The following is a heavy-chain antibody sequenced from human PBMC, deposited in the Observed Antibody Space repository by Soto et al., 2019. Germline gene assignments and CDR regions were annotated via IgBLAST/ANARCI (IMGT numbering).Heavy chain of an antibody. CDR2: SVVGSGNT. V-gene: IGHV1-58*01. CDR3: AADRTYCGGDCYVD. J-gene: IGHJ4*02. CDR1: GFTFTSSA. Sequence: QMQLVQSGPEVKKPGTSVKVSCKASGFTFTSSAVQWVRQARGQGLEWIGWSVVGSGNTNYAQKFQERVTITRDMSRSTVHMELSRLRSEDTAVYYCAADRTYCGGDCYVDWGQGTLVTVSS. D-gene: IGHD2-21*02.